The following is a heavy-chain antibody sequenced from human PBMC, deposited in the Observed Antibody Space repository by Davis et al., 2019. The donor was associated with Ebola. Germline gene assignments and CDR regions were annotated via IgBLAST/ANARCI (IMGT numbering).Heavy chain of an antibody. D-gene: IGHD3-10*01. CDR1: GYSFTSYW. J-gene: IGHJ6*02. Sequence: KVSCKGSGYSFTSYWIGWVRQMPGKGLEWMGIIYPGDSDTRYSPSFQGQVTISADKSISTAYLQWSSLKASDTAMYYCARLTMVQGWVNLGMDVWGQGTTVTVSS. V-gene: IGHV5-51*01. CDR3: ARLTMVQGWVNLGMDV. CDR2: IYPGDSDT.